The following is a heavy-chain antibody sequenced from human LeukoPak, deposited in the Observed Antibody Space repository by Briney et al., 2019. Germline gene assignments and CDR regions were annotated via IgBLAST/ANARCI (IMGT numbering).Heavy chain of an antibody. CDR3: ARVDYYDSSGYYYFDY. J-gene: IGHJ4*02. Sequence: SVKVSCKASGGTFSSYAISWVRQAPGQGLEWMGGTIPIFGTANYAQKFQGRVTITADESTSTAYMELSSLRSEDTAVYYCARVDYYDSSGYYYFDYWGQGTLVTVSS. D-gene: IGHD3-22*01. CDR1: GGTFSSYA. V-gene: IGHV1-69*13. CDR2: TIPIFGTA.